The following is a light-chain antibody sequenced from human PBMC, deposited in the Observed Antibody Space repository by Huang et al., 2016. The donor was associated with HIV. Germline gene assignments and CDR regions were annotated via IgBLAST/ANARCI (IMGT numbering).Light chain of an antibody. CDR1: QSVSSY. CDR3: QQRSTWPLT. Sequence: EIVLTQSPGTLSLSPGERATLSCRASQSVSSYLAWYQQQPGQAPRLLIYDTSNRATDIPARFSGSGSGTDFTLTISSLEPEDFAFYYCQQRSTWPLTFGGGTTVEIK. J-gene: IGKJ4*01. V-gene: IGKV3-11*01. CDR2: DTS.